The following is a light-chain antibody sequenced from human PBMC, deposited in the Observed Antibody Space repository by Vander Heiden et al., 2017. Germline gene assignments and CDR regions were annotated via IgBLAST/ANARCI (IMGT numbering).Light chain of an antibody. J-gene: IGKJ1*01. CDR3: QQYHDWPT. Sequence: EIMMTQSPATLSVSPGERATLSCRASQTIGGSLAWFQQKPGQAPRCLIFGSFTRATGIPARFSGSESGTEFTLTITGLQSEDFALYYCQQYHDWPTFGQGTKVEI. CDR2: GSF. CDR1: QTIGGS. V-gene: IGKV3-15*01.